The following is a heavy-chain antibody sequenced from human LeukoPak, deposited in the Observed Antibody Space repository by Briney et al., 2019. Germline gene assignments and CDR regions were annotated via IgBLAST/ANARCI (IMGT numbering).Heavy chain of an antibody. J-gene: IGHJ3*02. V-gene: IGHV3-23*01. CDR1: GFTFSNYA. CDR2: ISGSGGST. Sequence: GGSLRLSCAASGFTFSNYAMSWVRQAPGKGLEWVSGISGSGGSTFYADSVKGRFTVSRDNSKNTLFLQMNSLRAEDTAVYYCAKVASSTRSLHAFDIWGQGTMVTVSS. D-gene: IGHD2-2*01. CDR3: AKVASSTRSLHAFDI.